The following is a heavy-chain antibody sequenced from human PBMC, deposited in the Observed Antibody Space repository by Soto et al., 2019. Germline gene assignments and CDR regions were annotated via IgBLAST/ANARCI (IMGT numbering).Heavy chain of an antibody. CDR1: GFTFNDFE. Sequence: EVQLLESGGGLVQPGGSLRLSCGVSGFTFNDFEMNWVRQAPGKGLEWLAYIDGSGTTKKYADSVRGRFTISRDNPNNSLFLQMSILSAADTAIYYCARGFGRFNCWGQGTLVSVSS. CDR3: ARGFGRFNC. V-gene: IGHV3-48*03. J-gene: IGHJ4*02. CDR2: IDGSGTTK. D-gene: IGHD3-10*01.